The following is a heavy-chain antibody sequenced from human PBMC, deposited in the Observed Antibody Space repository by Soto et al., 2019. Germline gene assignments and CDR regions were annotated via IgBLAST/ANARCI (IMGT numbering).Heavy chain of an antibody. V-gene: IGHV3-23*01. D-gene: IGHD3-3*01. CDR2: ISGSGGST. CDR1: GFTFSSYA. J-gene: IGHJ6*02. CDR3: AKRYPRLYYDFCSGYYDRLYYYYAMDV. Sequence: PGGSLRRSCAASGFTFSSYAMSWVRQAPGKGLEWVSAISGSGGSTYYADSVKGRFNISRDNSKNTLYLQMNSLRAEDTAVYYCAKRYPRLYYDFCSGYYDRLYYYYAMDVWGQGTTVTV.